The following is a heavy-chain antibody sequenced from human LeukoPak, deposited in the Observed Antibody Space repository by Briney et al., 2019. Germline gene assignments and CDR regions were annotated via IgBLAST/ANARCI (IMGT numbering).Heavy chain of an antibody. J-gene: IGHJ4*02. CDR3: AASITMFDY. V-gene: IGHV3-7*02. CDR2: IKEDGTVK. Sequence: PEGSLRLSCAASGFTFSRYWMSWVRQAPGKGLEWVANIKEDGTVKYYVESVKGRFTISRDNAKNSLYLQMNSLRAEDTAVYYCAASITMFDYWGQGTLVTVSS. D-gene: IGHD3-10*01. CDR1: GFTFSRYW.